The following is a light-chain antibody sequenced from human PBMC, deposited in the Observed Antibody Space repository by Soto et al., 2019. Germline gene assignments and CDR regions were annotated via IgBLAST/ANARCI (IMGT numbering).Light chain of an antibody. CDR3: QQYESYWT. CDR1: QSMSSW. CDR2: VAT. Sequence: IKLALSTSTLSASVGDRVTIPCRASQSMSSWLAWYQQKPGKAPKILIYVATSVGSGVPRRSSGSGSRTEFTITISSLPPDDSAYYYYQQYESYWTFGQGTKVDIK. V-gene: IGKV1-5*03. J-gene: IGKJ1*01.